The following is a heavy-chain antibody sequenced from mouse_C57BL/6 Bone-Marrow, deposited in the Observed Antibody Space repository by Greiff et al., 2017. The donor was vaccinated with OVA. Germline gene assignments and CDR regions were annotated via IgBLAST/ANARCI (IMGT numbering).Heavy chain of an antibody. D-gene: IGHD1-1*02. CDR1: GYSFTGYY. V-gene: IGHV1-42*01. J-gene: IGHJ3*01. Sequence: EVQLQQSGPELVKPGASVKISCKASGYSFTGYYMNWVKQSPEKSLEWIGEINPSTGGTTYNQKFKAKATFTVGKSSSTAYMQRKSLTSEDSAVYCCARGGTSPFAYWGQGTLVTVSA. CDR2: INPSTGGT. CDR3: ARGGTSPFAY.